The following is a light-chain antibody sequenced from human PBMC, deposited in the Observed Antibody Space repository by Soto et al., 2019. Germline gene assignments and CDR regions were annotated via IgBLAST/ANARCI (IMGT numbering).Light chain of an antibody. V-gene: IGKV3-20*01. J-gene: IGKJ1*01. Sequence: EIVFTQSPGTLSLSPGERATLSCRASQSVTSNYLAWYQQKPGQAPRLLIYGVSSRDTGIPDRFSGSGAGTEFTRTISRLEPEDFEVYYCQQYGISTRTFGQGTKVDIK. CDR3: QQYGISTRT. CDR1: QSVTSNY. CDR2: GVS.